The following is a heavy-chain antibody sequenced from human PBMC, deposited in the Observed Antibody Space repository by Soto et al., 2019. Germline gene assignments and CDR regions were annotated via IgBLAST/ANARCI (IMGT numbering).Heavy chain of an antibody. CDR3: AGDLMPSGTEDY. D-gene: IGHD2-2*01. V-gene: IGHV1-69*06. Sequence: QVQLVQSGAEVKKPGSSVKVSCKTPGGSFRRYSISWVRQAPGQGLEWMGGINPISGTPHYAEKFQGRLTITADTSTYTAYMELRSLRADDTAVYYCAGDLMPSGTEDYGGQGTLVTVSS. CDR1: GGSFRRYS. J-gene: IGHJ4*02. CDR2: INPISGTP.